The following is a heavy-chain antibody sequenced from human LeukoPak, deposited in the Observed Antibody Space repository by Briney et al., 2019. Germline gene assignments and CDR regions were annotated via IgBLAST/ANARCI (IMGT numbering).Heavy chain of an antibody. D-gene: IGHD5-18*01. CDR1: GDSVSSNSAA. CDR3: AREVEKGIRYTFFDY. CDR2: TYYRSKWYN. V-gene: IGHV6-1*01. J-gene: IGHJ4*02. Sequence: SQTLSLTCAISGDSVSSNSAAWNWIRQSPSSGLEWLGRTYYRSKWYNDYAVSVKSRIIINPDTSKSQFSLQLNSVTPEDTAVYYCAREVEKGIRYTFFDYWGQGTLDTVSS.